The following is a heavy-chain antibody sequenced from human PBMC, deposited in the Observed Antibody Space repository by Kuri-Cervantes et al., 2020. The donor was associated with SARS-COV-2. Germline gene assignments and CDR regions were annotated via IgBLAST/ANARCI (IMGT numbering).Heavy chain of an antibody. CDR1: GYSISSGYY. CDR3: ARLSIFGVVTFDY. J-gene: IGHJ4*02. D-gene: IGHD3-3*01. Sequence: ESLKISCAVSGYSISSGYYWGWIRQPPGKGLEWIGSIYHSGSTYYNPSLKSRVTISVDTSKNQFSLKLSSVTAADTAVYYCARLSIFGVVTFDYWGQGTLVTVSS. V-gene: IGHV4-38-2*01. CDR2: IYHSGST.